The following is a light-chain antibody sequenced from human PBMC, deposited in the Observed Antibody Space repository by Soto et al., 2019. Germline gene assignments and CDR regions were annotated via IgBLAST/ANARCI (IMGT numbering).Light chain of an antibody. CDR2: GAS. V-gene: IGKV3-20*01. CDR1: QSVSSSY. J-gene: IGKJ4*01. CDR3: QQYRSSPPLT. Sequence: EIVLTQSPGTLSLSPGERATLSCRASQSVSSSYLAWYQQKPGQAPRLLIYGASSRATGIPDRFSGSGSGTDFTLTISRLEPEDFAVYYCQQYRSSPPLTFGGGTNV.